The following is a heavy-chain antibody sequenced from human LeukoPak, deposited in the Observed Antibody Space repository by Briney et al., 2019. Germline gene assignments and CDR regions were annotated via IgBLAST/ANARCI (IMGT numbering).Heavy chain of an antibody. V-gene: IGHV4-39*01. J-gene: IGHJ6*02. CDR2: IYYSGST. CDR3: VRVPAAPMYYYYGMDV. D-gene: IGHD2-2*01. Sequence: SETLSLTCTVSGGSISSSSYYWGWIRQPPGKGLEWIGSIYYSGSTYYNPSLKSRVTISVDTSKNQFSLKLSSVTAADTAVCYCVRVPAAPMYYYYGMDVWGQGTTVTVSS. CDR1: GGSISSSSYY.